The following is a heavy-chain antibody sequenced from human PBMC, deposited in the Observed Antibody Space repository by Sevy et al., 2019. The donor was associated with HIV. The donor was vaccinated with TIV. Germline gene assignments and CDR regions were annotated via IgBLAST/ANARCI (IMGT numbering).Heavy chain of an antibody. J-gene: IGHJ6*02. CDR3: ARNGLYGSGSFYYYYYGMDV. CDR2: ISSSSSYI. Sequence: GGSLRLSCAASGFTFSSYSMNWVRQAPGKGLEWVSSISSSSSYIYYADSAKGRFTISRDNAKNSLYLQMNSLRAEDTAVYYCARNGLYGSGSFYYYYYGMDVWGQGTTVTVSS. D-gene: IGHD3-10*01. V-gene: IGHV3-21*01. CDR1: GFTFSSYS.